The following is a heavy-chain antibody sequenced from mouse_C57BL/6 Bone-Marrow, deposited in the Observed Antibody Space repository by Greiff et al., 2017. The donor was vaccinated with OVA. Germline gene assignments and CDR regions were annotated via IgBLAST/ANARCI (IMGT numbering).Heavy chain of an antibody. CDR2: INPSNGGT. Sequence: QVQLQQSGTELVKPGASVKLSCKASGYTFTSYWMHWVKQRPGQGLEWIGNINPSNGGTNYNEKFKSKATLTVDKSSSTAYMQLSSLTSEDSAVYYCARHDYGSSYAWFAYWGQGTLVTVSA. CDR1: GYTFTSYW. CDR3: ARHDYGSSYAWFAY. V-gene: IGHV1-53*01. D-gene: IGHD1-1*01. J-gene: IGHJ3*01.